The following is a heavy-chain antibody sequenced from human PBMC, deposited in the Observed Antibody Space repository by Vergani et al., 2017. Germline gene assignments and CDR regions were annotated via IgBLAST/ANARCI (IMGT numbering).Heavy chain of an antibody. D-gene: IGHD2-2*02. CDR1: GGSVSSGSYY. CDR3: VREIRYCSSTSCYIRFDY. V-gene: IGHV4-61*10. J-gene: IGHJ4*02. CDR2: IYYSGST. Sequence: QVQLQESGPGLVKPSETLSLTCTVSGGSVSSGSYYWSWIRQPAGEGLEWIGYIYYSGSTNSNPSLKSRVTISVDTSKNQFSLKLSSVTAADTAVYYCVREIRYCSSTSCYIRFDYGGQGTLVTVSS.